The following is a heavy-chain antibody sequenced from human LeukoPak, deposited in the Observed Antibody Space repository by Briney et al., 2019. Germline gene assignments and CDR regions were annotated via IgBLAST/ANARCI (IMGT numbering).Heavy chain of an antibody. D-gene: IGHD6-13*01. J-gene: IGHJ4*02. V-gene: IGHV3-23*01. CDR3: VKGRISEDGLDF. Sequence: GGSLRLSCAASGFTFSRPAMTWVRQTPGTGLDWVSSISSSGNTYYADSVKGRFTISRDNSKNMLYLQMNSLRAEDTAVYYCVKGRISEDGLDFWGQGTLVTVSS. CDR1: GFTFSRPA. CDR2: ISSSGNT.